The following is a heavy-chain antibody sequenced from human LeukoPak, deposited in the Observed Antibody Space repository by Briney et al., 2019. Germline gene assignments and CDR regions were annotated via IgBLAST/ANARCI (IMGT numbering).Heavy chain of an antibody. Sequence: GGSLRLSCAASGFTVSSNYMSWVRQAPGKGLEWVSVIYSGGSTYYADSVKGRFTISRDNSKNTLYLQMNSLRAEDTAVYYRARDVRYGDNYYYYGMDVWGQGTTVTVSS. D-gene: IGHD4-17*01. CDR3: ARDVRYGDNYYYYGMDV. J-gene: IGHJ6*02. CDR2: IYSGGST. V-gene: IGHV3-66*01. CDR1: GFTVSSNY.